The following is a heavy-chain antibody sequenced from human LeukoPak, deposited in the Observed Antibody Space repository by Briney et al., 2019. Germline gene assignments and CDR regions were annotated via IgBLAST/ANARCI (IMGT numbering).Heavy chain of an antibody. CDR3: ARLPYCSSTSCPDAFDI. CDR1: GGSISDYY. D-gene: IGHD2-2*01. J-gene: IGHJ3*02. CDR2: IYTSGST. V-gene: IGHV4-4*07. Sequence: PSETLSLTCTVSGGSISDYYWNWIRQPAGKGLEWIGRIYTSGSTNYSPSLKNRVTMSVDTSKDQFSLKLSSVTAADTAVYYCARLPYCSSTSCPDAFDIWGQGTMVTVSS.